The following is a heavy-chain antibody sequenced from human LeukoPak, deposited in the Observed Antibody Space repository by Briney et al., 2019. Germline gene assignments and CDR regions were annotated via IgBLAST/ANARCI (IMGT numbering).Heavy chain of an antibody. CDR2: ISASGAST. D-gene: IGHD6-13*01. CDR1: GFTFNSYA. Sequence: GGSLRLSCVGSGFTFNSYAMNWVRQAPGKGLQWVSTISASGASTFYADSVKGRFTISRDNSKNTVSLQVNSLRVEDTAIYYCHHIATPGNFDYWGQGTLVTVSS. CDR3: HHIATPGNFDY. V-gene: IGHV3-23*01. J-gene: IGHJ4*02.